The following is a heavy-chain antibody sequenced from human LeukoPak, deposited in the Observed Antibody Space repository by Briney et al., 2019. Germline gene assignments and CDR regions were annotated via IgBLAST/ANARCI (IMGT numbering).Heavy chain of an antibody. CDR3: ARAKQKLELPGNYYYYYMDV. CDR1: GGTFSSYA. D-gene: IGHD1-7*01. J-gene: IGHJ6*03. Sequence: ASVTVSCKASGGTFSSYAISWVRQAPGQGLEWMGGIIPIFGTANYAQKFQGRVTITADKSTSTAYMELSSLRSEDTAVYYCARAKQKLELPGNYYYYYMDVWGKGTTVTVSS. CDR2: IIPIFGTA. V-gene: IGHV1-69*06.